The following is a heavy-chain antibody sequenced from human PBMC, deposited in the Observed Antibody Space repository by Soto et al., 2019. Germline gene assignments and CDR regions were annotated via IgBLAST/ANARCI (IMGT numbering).Heavy chain of an antibody. V-gene: IGHV3-72*01. J-gene: IGHJ4*02. CDR2: SRNKANSYTT. Sequence: GGSLRLSCAASGFTFSDHYMDWVRQAPGKGLEWVGRSRNKANSYTTEYAASVRGRFTISRDESNNSLHLQMNSLKTEDTALYYCARISDSGYHIDYWGQGTLVTVSS. D-gene: IGHD5-12*01. CDR1: GFTFSDHY. CDR3: ARISDSGYHIDY.